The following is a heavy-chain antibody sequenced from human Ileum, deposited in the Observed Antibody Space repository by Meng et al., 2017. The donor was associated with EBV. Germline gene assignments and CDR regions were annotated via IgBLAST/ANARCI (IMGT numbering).Heavy chain of an antibody. V-gene: IGHV1-3*01. CDR2: IIVGTGRT. D-gene: IGHD6-13*01. CDR1: GFTFTDYV. CDR3: ARDSVIAAGSYCDY. J-gene: IGHJ4*02. Sequence: HLFRSGAGVKQPGAQVKVSCKASGFTFTDYVIRWVRQAPGQRPEWMGWIIVGTGRTEYSRNLQGRVTITWDTSASTAYMELSSLRSEDTAVYYCARDSVIAAGSYCDYWGQGALVTVSS.